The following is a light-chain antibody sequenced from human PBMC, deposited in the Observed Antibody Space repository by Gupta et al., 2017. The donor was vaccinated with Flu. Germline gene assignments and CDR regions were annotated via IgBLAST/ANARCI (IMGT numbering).Light chain of an antibody. V-gene: IGKV3-11*01. CDR1: QSVYSN. Sequence: PGTLSVVPGETATLSGRASQSVYSNLAWHQQKPGQAPRLLIYDASKRATDTPARFSGSGSGTDFTLTITSLEPEDAGVYYCQQRENWPDTFGQGTKLEIK. CDR3: QQRENWPDT. CDR2: DAS. J-gene: IGKJ2*01.